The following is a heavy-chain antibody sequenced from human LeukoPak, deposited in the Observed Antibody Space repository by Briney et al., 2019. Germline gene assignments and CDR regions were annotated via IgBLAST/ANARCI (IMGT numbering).Heavy chain of an antibody. D-gene: IGHD2/OR15-2a*01. CDR1: GFTFSSYS. CDR2: IRYDGSNK. CDR3: SVLAPPDY. V-gene: IGHV3-30*02. Sequence: GGSLRLSCAASGFTFSSYSMNWVRQAPGKGLEWVAFIRYDGSNKYYADSVKGRFTISRDNSKNTLYLQMNSLRAEDTAVYYCSVLAPPDYWGQGTLVTVSS. J-gene: IGHJ4*02.